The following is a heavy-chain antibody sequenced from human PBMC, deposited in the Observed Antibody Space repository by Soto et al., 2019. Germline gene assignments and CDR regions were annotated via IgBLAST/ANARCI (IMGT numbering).Heavy chain of an antibody. CDR1: GFSLSKARKG. CDR3: ARIAAAGTGGWFDP. V-gene: IGHV2-26*01. Sequence: GPTPIKQTEPLTQACTAPGFSLSKARKGVSWIRQPPGKALEWLAHIFSNDEKSYSTSLKSRLTISKDTSKSQVVLTMTNMDPVDTATYFCARIAAAGTGGWFDPWGQGTLVTVSS. CDR2: IFSNDEK. J-gene: IGHJ5*02. D-gene: IGHD6-13*01.